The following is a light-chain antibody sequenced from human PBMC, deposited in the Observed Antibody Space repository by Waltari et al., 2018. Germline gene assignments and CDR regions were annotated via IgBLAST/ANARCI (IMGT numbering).Light chain of an antibody. CDR3: SSNAGINNFV. CDR1: SSDVGSSDY. J-gene: IGLJ2*01. CDR2: HVT. V-gene: IGLV2-8*01. Sequence: QSALTQPPSASGSPGQTVTIPCAGTSSDVGSSDYLSWYQKPPGQAPTPLIYHVTKRPSGVPDRFSGSKSGNTASLTVSGLQAEDEADYYCSSNAGINNFVFGGGTKLTVL.